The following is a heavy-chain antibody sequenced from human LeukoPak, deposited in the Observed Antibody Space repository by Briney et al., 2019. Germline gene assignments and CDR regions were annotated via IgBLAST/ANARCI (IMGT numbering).Heavy chain of an antibody. Sequence: PSETLSLTCAVYGGSFSGYYWSWIRQPPGKGLEWIGEINHSGSTNYNPSLKSRVTISVDTSKNQFSLKLSSVTAADTAVYYCARGRGQQLVRTSSRYWFDPWGQGTLVTASS. CDR2: INHSGST. CDR3: ARGRGQQLVRTSSRYWFDP. CDR1: GGSFSGYY. V-gene: IGHV4-34*01. J-gene: IGHJ5*02. D-gene: IGHD6-13*01.